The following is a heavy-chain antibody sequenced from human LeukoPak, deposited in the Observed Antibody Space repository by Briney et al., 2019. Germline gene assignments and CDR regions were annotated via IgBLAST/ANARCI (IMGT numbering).Heavy chain of an antibody. CDR2: IPSDGRKK. Sequence: GGSLRLSCAASGFRFSDYGVHWVRQPPGKGLEWLAFIPSDGRKKYYADSVKGRLTVSRDNSRNTLYLQMNSLRPEDTAVYYCARDMVRGDDSCYSPVDYWGQGTLVIVSS. V-gene: IGHV3-30*02. J-gene: IGHJ4*02. CDR3: ARDMVRGDDSCYSPVDY. D-gene: IGHD3-22*01. CDR1: GFRFSDYG.